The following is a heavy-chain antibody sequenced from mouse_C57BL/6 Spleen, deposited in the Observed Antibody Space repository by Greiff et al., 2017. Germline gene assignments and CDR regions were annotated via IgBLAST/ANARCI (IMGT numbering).Heavy chain of an antibody. V-gene: IGHV1-52*01. Sequence: VQLQQSGAELVRPGASVKLSCKASGYTFTSYWMHWVKQRPVQGLEWIGNIDPSNGETYYNEKFKGKATLTGDTSSNTAYMQLSSLTAEYTAFYYCASGNTMDYWGQGTTLTVSS. J-gene: IGHJ2*01. CDR2: IDPSNGET. D-gene: IGHD1-1*02. CDR3: ASGNTMDY. CDR1: GYTFTSYW.